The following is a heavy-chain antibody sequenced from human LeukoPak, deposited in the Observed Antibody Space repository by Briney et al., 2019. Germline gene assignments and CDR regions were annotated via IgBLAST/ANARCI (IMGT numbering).Heavy chain of an antibody. V-gene: IGHV4-39*07. CDR1: GGSISSSSYY. CDR3: ARGIAVAGSVDY. D-gene: IGHD6-19*01. CDR2: IYYSGST. J-gene: IGHJ4*02. Sequence: PSETLSLTCTVSGGSISSSSYYWGWIRQPPGKGLEWIGSIYYSGSTYYNPSLKSRVTISVDTSKNQFSLKLSSVTAADTAVYYCARGIAVAGSVDYWGQGILVTVSS.